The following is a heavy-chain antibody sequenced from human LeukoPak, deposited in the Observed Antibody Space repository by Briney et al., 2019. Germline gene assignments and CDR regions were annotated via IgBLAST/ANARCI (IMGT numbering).Heavy chain of an antibody. CDR2: ISYDGSNK. V-gene: IGHV3-30*03. J-gene: IGHJ4*02. Sequence: GGSLRLSCAASGFTFSSYSMNWVRQAPGKGLEWVAVISYDGSNKYYADSVKGRFTISRDNSKNTLYLQMNSLRAEDTAVYYCAREEINWYSYGDYYDSSGLDYWGQGTLVTVSS. CDR3: AREEINWYSYGDYYDSSGLDY. D-gene: IGHD3-22*01. CDR1: GFTFSSYS.